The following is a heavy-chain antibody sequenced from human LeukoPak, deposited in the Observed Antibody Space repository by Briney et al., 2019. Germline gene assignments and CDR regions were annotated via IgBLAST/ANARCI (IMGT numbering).Heavy chain of an antibody. V-gene: IGHV3-30*18. D-gene: IGHD3-10*01. CDR3: AKDGGQY. CDR2: ISYDGSNK. Sequence: GGSLRLSCAASGFTFTSYGMHWVRQAPGKGLEWVAVISYDGSNKYYADSVKGRFTISRDNSKNTLYLQMNSLRAEDTAVYYCAKDGGQYWGQGTLVTVSS. J-gene: IGHJ4*02. CDR1: GFTFTSYG.